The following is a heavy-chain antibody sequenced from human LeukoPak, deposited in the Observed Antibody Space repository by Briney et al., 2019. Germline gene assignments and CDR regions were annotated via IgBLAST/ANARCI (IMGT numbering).Heavy chain of an antibody. Sequence: GGSLRLSCAASGFTFSSYAMHWVRQAPGKGLEWVAVISYDGSNKYYADSVKGRFTISRDNSKNTLYLQMNSLRAEDTAVYYCARDPYSSSEGGLDYWGQGNLVTVSS. CDR3: ARDPYSSSEGGLDY. CDR1: GFTFSSYA. J-gene: IGHJ4*02. CDR2: ISYDGSNK. D-gene: IGHD6-13*01. V-gene: IGHV3-30*04.